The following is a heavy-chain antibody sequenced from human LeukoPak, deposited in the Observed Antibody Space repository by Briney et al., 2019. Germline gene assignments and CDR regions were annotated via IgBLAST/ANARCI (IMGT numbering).Heavy chain of an antibody. CDR2: IYHSGST. CDR1: GGSISSGGYY. D-gene: IGHD2-2*01. V-gene: IGHV4-30-2*01. CDR3: ARGYCSSTSCYYLGVNTHLTFDY. Sequence: SETLSLTCTVSGGSISSGGYYWSWIRQPPGKGLEWIGYIYHSGSTYYNPSLKSRVTISVDRSKNQFSLKLSSVTAADTAVYYCARGYCSSTSCYYLGVNTHLTFDYWGQGTLVTVSS. J-gene: IGHJ4*02.